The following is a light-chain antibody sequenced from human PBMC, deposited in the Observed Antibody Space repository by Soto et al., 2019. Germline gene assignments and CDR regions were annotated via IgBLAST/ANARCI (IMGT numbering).Light chain of an antibody. CDR2: KAS. CDR3: QQYNSYPT. Sequence: DIQMTQSPSTLSASVGDRVTITCRASQSISSWLAWYQQKPGKAPKLLIYKASSLESGVPSRFSRSGSGTEFTLTISSLQHDDFATYYCQQYNSYPTFGQGTKREIK. J-gene: IGKJ1*01. V-gene: IGKV1-5*03. CDR1: QSISSW.